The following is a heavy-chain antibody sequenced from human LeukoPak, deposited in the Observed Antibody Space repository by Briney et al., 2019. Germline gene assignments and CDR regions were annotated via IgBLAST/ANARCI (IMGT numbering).Heavy chain of an antibody. D-gene: IGHD3-22*01. Sequence: ASVKVSFKASGYTFTSYDINWVRQATGQGLEWMGWMNPNSGNTGYAQKFQGRVTMTRNTSISTAYMELSSLRSEDTAVYYCARVGYYYDGSGYYLGYWGQGTLVTVSS. CDR3: ARVGYYYDGSGYYLGY. CDR2: MNPNSGNT. V-gene: IGHV1-8*01. CDR1: GYTFTSYD. J-gene: IGHJ4*02.